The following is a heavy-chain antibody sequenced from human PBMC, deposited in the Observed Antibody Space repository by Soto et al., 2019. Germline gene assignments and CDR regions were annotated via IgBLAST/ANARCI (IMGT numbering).Heavy chain of an antibody. Sequence: GALRLSCAASGFTFSSYAMHWVRQAPGKGLEWVAVISYDGSNKYYADSVKGRFTISRDNSKNTLYLQMNSLRAEDTAVYYCAISDSSGYYGFDYWGQGTLVTV. V-gene: IGHV3-30-3*01. CDR1: GFTFSSYA. CDR2: ISYDGSNK. D-gene: IGHD3-22*01. J-gene: IGHJ4*02. CDR3: AISDSSGYYGFDY.